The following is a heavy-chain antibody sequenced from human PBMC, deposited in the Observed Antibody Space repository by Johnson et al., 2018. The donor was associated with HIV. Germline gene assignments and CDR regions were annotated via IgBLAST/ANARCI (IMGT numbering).Heavy chain of an antibody. CDR1: GFTFSDYY. CDR3: AREAGGEAVAGPEMDSFDI. D-gene: IGHD6-19*01. J-gene: IGHJ3*02. CDR2: ISYDGSNK. V-gene: IGHV3-30*03. Sequence: QVQLVESGGGVVQPGGSLRLSCAASGFTFSDYYMSWIRQAPGKGLEWVAVISYDGSNKYYADSVKGRFTISRDNSKNTLYLHMNSLRAEETAVYYCAREAGGEAVAGPEMDSFDIWGQGTMVTVSS.